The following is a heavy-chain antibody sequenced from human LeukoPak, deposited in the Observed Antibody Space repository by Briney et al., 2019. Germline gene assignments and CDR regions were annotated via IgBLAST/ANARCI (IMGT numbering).Heavy chain of an antibody. V-gene: IGHV1-18*01. CDR1: GYSFTNYG. CDR3: ARGRPSAFDI. J-gene: IGHJ3*02. CDR2: ISGYNSKP. Sequence: GASVKVSCKTSGYSFTNYGITWVRQAPGQGLEWMGWISGYNSKPFYAQNFQGRVTMTTDTSTSTVYMEVRSLRSDDTAVYYCARGRPSAFDIWGQGTMVTVSS.